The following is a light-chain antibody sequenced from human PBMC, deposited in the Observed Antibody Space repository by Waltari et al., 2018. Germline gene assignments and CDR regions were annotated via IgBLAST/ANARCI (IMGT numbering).Light chain of an antibody. V-gene: IGKV1-5*01. CDR3: QQYNRFSP. CDR1: EAINKW. J-gene: IGKJ1*01. CDR2: DAS. Sequence: DTQLSQFPSTLAASVGDRVTITCRAREAINKWLAWYQQKPGKAPKVLIYDASTLQSGVPSRFSGSGSGTEFTLTIDSLQPDDFATYYCQQYNRFSPFGQGTNVETK.